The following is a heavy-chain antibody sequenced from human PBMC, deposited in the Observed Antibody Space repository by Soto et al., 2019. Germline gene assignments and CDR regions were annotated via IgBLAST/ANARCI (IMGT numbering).Heavy chain of an antibody. CDR1: GYTFTSYD. CDR3: ARDSFSSGWQFDY. V-gene: IGHV1-8*01. CDR2: MNPNSGNT. J-gene: IGHJ4*02. Sequence: ASVKVSCKASGYTFTSYDINWVRQATGQGLEWMGWMNPNSGNTGYAQKFQGRVTMTRNTSTSTAYMELSSLRSEDTAVYYCARDSFSSGWQFDYWGQGTLVTVSS. D-gene: IGHD6-19*01.